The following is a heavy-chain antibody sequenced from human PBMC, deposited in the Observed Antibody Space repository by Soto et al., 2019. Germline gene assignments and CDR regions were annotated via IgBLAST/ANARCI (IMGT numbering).Heavy chain of an antibody. Sequence: PGGSLRLSCAASGFPFSSYAMNWVRQAPGKGLEWVSTISGSGGSTYYADSVKGRFTISRDNSKNTLYLQMNGLRVEDTAVYYCAKDRLAGNFDYWGQGTQVTVSS. J-gene: IGHJ4*02. CDR1: GFPFSSYA. CDR2: ISGSGGST. V-gene: IGHV3-23*01. CDR3: AKDRLAGNFDY.